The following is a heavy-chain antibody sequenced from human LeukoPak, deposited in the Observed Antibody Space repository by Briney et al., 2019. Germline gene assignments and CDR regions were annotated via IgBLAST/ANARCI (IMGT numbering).Heavy chain of an antibody. CDR3: ATVTTYGGKYFQH. D-gene: IGHD4-17*01. CDR2: FDPEDGEA. Sequence: ASVKVSCKVSGYTLTELSMHWVRQAPGKGLEWMGGFDPEDGEAIYAQKFQGRVTMTEDTSTDTAYMELSSLRSEDTAVYYCATVTTYGGKYFQHWGQGTLVTVSS. V-gene: IGHV1-24*01. J-gene: IGHJ1*01. CDR1: GYTLTELS.